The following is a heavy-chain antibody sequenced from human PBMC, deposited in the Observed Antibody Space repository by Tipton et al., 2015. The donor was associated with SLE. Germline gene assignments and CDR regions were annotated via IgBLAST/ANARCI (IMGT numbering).Heavy chain of an antibody. CDR3: AREGPRDGYKGY. CDR2: IYYSGST. CDR1: GGSISSSSYY. V-gene: IGHV4-39*07. Sequence: LRLSCTVSGGSISSSSYYWGWIRQPPGKGLEWIGSIYYSGSTYYNPSLKSRVTISVDTSKNQFSLKLSSVTAADTAVYYCAREGPRDGYKGYWGQGTLVTVSS. J-gene: IGHJ4*02. D-gene: IGHD5-24*01.